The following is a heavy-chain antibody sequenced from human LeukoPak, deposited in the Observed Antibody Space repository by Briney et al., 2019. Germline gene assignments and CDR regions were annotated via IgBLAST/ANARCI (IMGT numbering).Heavy chain of an antibody. Sequence: KPSETLSLTCTVSGGSISSYYWSWIRQPPGKGLEWSGYIYYSGSTNYNPSLKSRVTISVDTSKNQFSLKLSSVTAADTAVYYCARRMQLDYDFWSGYTYYFDYWGQGTLVTVSS. CDR2: IYYSGST. CDR1: GGSISSYY. CDR3: ARRMQLDYDFWSGYTYYFDY. V-gene: IGHV4-59*08. J-gene: IGHJ4*02. D-gene: IGHD3-3*01.